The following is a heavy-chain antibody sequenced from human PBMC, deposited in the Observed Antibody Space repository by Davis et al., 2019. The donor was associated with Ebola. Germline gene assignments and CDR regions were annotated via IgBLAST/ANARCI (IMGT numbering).Heavy chain of an antibody. V-gene: IGHV3-7*01. CDR1: GLTFSRYW. Sequence: GESLKISCAASGLTFSRYWMAWVRQAPGTGLEWVANIKQDGSEEWYVDSVEGRFTISRDNAMNSLYLQMNSLRGEDTAVYYCTTHHSFRIDYWGQGTLVTVSS. CDR2: IKQDGSEE. J-gene: IGHJ4*02. D-gene: IGHD1-14*01. CDR3: TTHHSFRIDY.